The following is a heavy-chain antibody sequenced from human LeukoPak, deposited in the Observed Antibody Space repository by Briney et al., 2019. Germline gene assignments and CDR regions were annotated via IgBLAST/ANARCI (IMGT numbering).Heavy chain of an antibody. CDR3: AKDLQQLVPMPFFDY. CDR2: TSGSGGST. Sequence: PGGSLRLSCAASGFTSSSYAMSWVRQAPGKGLEWVSATSGSGGSTYYADSVKGRFTISRDNSKNTLYLQMNSLRAEDTAVYYCAKDLQQLVPMPFFDYWGQGTLVTVSS. CDR1: GFTSSSYA. J-gene: IGHJ4*02. V-gene: IGHV3-23*01. D-gene: IGHD6-13*01.